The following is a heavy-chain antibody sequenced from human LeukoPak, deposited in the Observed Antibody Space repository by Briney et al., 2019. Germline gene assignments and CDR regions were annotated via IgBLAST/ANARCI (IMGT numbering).Heavy chain of an antibody. V-gene: IGHV3-23*01. D-gene: IGHD3-10*01. CDR3: AKAYTSGSYFIDDAFDI. J-gene: IGHJ3*02. Sequence: GGSLRLSCAASGFTFSNYATSWVRQAPGKGLEWVSAITGSGLSTYYADSVKGRFTISRDNSKNTLFLKVNSLRADDTAVYFCAKAYTSGSYFIDDAFDIWGQGTLVTVSS. CDR1: GFTFSNYA. CDR2: ITGSGLST.